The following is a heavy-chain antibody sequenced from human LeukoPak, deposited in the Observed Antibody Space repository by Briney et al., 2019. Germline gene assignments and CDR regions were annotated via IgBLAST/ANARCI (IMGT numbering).Heavy chain of an antibody. J-gene: IGHJ4*02. Sequence: GASVKVSCKASGYTFTSYDINWVRQATGQGLEWMGWMNPNSGNTGYAQKFQGRVTMTRNTSISTAYMELSSLGSEDTAVYYGARGVEYSSSYPFDYWGQGTLVTVSS. V-gene: IGHV1-8*01. D-gene: IGHD6-6*01. CDR3: ARGVEYSSSYPFDY. CDR2: MNPNSGNT. CDR1: GYTFTSYD.